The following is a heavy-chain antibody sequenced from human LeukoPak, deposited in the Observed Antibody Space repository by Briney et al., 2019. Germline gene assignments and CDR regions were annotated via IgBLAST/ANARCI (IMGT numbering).Heavy chain of an antibody. D-gene: IGHD3-3*01. CDR1: GYTFTSYY. J-gene: IGHJ5*02. Sequence: GASVKVSCKASGYTFTSYYMYWVRQAPGQGLEWMGIINPSGGSTSYAQKFQGRVTMTRDTSTSTVYMELSSLRSEDTAVYYCARDAVFGVVTPSGWFDPWGQGTLVTVSS. CDR3: ARDAVFGVVTPSGWFDP. CDR2: INPSGGST. V-gene: IGHV1-46*01.